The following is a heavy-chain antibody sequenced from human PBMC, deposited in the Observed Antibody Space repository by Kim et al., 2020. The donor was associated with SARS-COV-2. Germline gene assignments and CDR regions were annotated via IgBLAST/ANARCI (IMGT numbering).Heavy chain of an antibody. CDR2: INPSGGST. V-gene: IGHV1-46*01. J-gene: IGHJ6*02. CDR1: GYTFTSYY. D-gene: IGHD3-10*01. Sequence: ASVKVSCKASGYTFTSYYMHWVRQAPGQGLEWMGIINPSGGSTSYAQKFQGRVTMTRDTSTSTVYMELSSLRSEDTAVYYCARGDHVLLWFGEGLFGMDVWGQGPTVTVSS. CDR3: ARGDHVLLWFGEGLFGMDV.